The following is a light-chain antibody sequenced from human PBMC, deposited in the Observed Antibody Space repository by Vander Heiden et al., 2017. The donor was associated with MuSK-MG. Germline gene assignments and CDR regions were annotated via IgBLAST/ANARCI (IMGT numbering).Light chain of an antibody. V-gene: IGLV2-14*01. Sequence: QSALTQPASVSGSPGQSITISCTGTSSDVGGYKYVSWYQQHPGKAPKLIIYDVTYRPSGVSIRFSGSKSGNTASLAISGLLVEDEADYYCSSYSSFSTYGFGTGTKVTVL. J-gene: IGLJ1*01. CDR3: SSYSSFSTYG. CDR1: SSDVGGYKY. CDR2: DVT.